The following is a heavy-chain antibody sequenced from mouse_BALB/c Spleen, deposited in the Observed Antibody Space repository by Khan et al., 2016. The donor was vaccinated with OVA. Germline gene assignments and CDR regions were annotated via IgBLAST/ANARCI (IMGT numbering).Heavy chain of an antibody. Sequence: QVQLQESGPGLVAPSQSLFITCTVSGFSLTSYGVHWVRQPPGKGLEWLVVIWSDGSTNYNSVLKSRLSISKDNSKSQVFLKMNSLQTDDTAIYYCARWFDGYSSLYAMDYWGQGTSVTVSA. CDR3: ARWFDGYSSLYAMDY. J-gene: IGHJ4*01. CDR1: GFSLTSYG. CDR2: IWSDGST. V-gene: IGHV2-6*02. D-gene: IGHD2-3*01.